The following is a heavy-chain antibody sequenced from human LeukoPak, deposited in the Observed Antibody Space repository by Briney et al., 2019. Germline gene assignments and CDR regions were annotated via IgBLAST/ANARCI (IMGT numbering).Heavy chain of an antibody. V-gene: IGHV3-30*18. CDR1: GFTFSSYV. CDR3: AKDRGLGYCSGASCFGGDH. J-gene: IGHJ4*02. D-gene: IGHD2-15*01. CDR2: ISYHGSNK. Sequence: GGSLRLSCAASGFTFSSYVMNWVRQAPGKGLEWVAVISYHGSNKYYADSVKGRFTISRDNSKNTLYLQMNSLGAEDTAMYYCAKDRGLGYCSGASCFGGDHWGQGTLVTVSS.